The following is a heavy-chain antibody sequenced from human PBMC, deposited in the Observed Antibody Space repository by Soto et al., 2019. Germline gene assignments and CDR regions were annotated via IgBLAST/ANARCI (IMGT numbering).Heavy chain of an antibody. Sequence: ASVKVSCKASGGTFSSYAISWVRQAPGQGLEWMGGIIPIFGTANYAQKFQGRVTITADESTSTAYMELSRLRSEDTAVYYCARKYCSSTSCYLYNWFDPWGQGTLVTVSS. D-gene: IGHD2-2*01. V-gene: IGHV1-69*13. CDR2: IIPIFGTA. CDR1: GGTFSSYA. CDR3: ARKYCSSTSCYLYNWFDP. J-gene: IGHJ5*02.